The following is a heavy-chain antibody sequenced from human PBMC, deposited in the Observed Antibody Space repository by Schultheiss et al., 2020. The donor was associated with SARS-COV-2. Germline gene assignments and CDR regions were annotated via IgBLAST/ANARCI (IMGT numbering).Heavy chain of an antibody. CDR2: INHSGST. Sequence: SETLSLTCTVSGGSISSGGYYWSWIRQPPGEGLEWIGEINHSGSTNYNPSLKSRVTISVDTSKNQFSLKLSSVTAADTAVYFCARQSYYDFWRVNYWGQGTLVTVSS. V-gene: IGHV4-61*08. CDR1: GGSISSGGYY. D-gene: IGHD3-3*01. J-gene: IGHJ4*02. CDR3: ARQSYYDFWRVNY.